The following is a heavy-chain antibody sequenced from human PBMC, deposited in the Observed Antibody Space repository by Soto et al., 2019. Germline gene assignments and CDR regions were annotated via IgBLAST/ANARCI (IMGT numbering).Heavy chain of an antibody. CDR3: ARVDTARRYYYYYYGMDV. CDR1: GFTFSSYW. D-gene: IGHD5-18*01. J-gene: IGHJ6*02. Sequence: GGSLRLSCAASGFTFSSYWMSWVRQAPGKGLEWVANIKQDGSEKYYVDSVKGRFTISRDNAKNSLYLQMNSLRAEDTAVYYCARVDTARRYYYYYYGMDVWGQGTTVTVSS. V-gene: IGHV3-7*01. CDR2: IKQDGSEK.